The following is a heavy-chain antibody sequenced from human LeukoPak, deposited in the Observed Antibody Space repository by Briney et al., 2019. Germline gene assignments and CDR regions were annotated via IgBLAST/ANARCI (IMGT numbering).Heavy chain of an antibody. V-gene: IGHV1-18*01. CDR3: ARDLIVARPGWFDP. Sequence: ASVKVSCKASGYTFTTYGINWVRQAPGQGLEWMGWISAYNGNTNYAQNLQGRVTLTTDTSASTAYMELRSLRSDDTAVYYCARDLIVARPGWFDPRGQGTLVIVSS. CDR1: GYTFTTYG. D-gene: IGHD6-6*01. J-gene: IGHJ5*02. CDR2: ISAYNGNT.